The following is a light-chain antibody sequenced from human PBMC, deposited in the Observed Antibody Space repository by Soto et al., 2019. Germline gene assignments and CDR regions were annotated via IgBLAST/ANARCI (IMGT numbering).Light chain of an antibody. J-gene: IGKJ5*01. CDR3: QQYGDSPIT. Sequence: EIVLTHSPGTLSLSPWEIATLSCRASQSVTSTYLAWYQQKAGQAPRLLIYGASSRATGVPDRFSGNGSGTDFTLTITRLEPEDFALYYCQQYGDSPITFGQGTRLEIK. CDR2: GAS. V-gene: IGKV3-20*01. CDR1: QSVTSTY.